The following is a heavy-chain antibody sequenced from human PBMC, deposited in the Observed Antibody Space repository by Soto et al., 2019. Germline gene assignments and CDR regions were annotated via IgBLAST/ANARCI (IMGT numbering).Heavy chain of an antibody. CDR2: ISSSGSTR. CDR1: GFIFSDYY. CDR3: ARANYYYYGLDV. J-gene: IGHJ6*02. Sequence: QVQLVESGGGLVKPGGSLRLSCATSGFIFSDYYMNWIRQTPGKGLEWVSYISSSGSTRYYADSVKGRVTISRDNTKNSLYLQMSSLRAEDTAVYYCARANYYYYGLDVWGHGTTVTVSS. V-gene: IGHV3-11*01.